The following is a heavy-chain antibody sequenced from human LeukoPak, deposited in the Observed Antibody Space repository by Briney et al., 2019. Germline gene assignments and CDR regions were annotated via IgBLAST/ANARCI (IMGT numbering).Heavy chain of an antibody. CDR1: GFTFSSYS. V-gene: IGHV3-21*01. CDR3: SSYQYDGDYDYDYYYYYMDV. CDR2: ISSSSSYI. J-gene: IGHJ6*03. Sequence: NPGGSLRLSCAASGFTFSSYSMNWVRQAPGKGLEWFSSISSSSSYIYYADSVKGRFTISRDNAKNSLYLQMHSLRAEDTAVYYCSSYQYDGDYDYDYYYYYMDVWGKGTTVTVS. D-gene: IGHD4-17*01.